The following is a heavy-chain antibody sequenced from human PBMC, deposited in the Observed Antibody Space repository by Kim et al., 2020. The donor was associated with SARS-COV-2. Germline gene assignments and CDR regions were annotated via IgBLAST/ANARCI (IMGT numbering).Heavy chain of an antibody. V-gene: IGHV3-11*06. CDR2: ISSSSSYT. CDR3: ARDPGFGELSWFDP. CDR1: GFTFSDYY. J-gene: IGHJ5*02. D-gene: IGHD3-10*01. Sequence: GGSLRLSCAASGFTFSDYYMSWIRQAPGKGLEWVSYISSSSSYTNYADSVKGRFTISRDNAKNSLYLQMNSLRAEDTAVYYCARDPGFGELSWFDPWGQGTLVTVSS.